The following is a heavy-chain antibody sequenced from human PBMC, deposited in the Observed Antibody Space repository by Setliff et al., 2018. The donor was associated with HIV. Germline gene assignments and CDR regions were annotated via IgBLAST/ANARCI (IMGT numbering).Heavy chain of an antibody. Sequence: SETLSLTCAVYGESFSGYYWNWIRQPPGKGLEWIGEINHRGSTNYNPSLKSRVTMSVDTSKNQFSLKLNSVTAADTAVYYCARARGPEGYFDSWGQGTLVTSPQ. D-gene: IGHD3-10*01. V-gene: IGHV4-34*01. CDR3: ARARGPEGYFDS. CDR2: INHRGST. J-gene: IGHJ4*02. CDR1: GESFSGYY.